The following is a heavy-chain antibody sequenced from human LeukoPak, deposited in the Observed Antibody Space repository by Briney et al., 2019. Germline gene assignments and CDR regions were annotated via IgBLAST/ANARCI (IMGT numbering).Heavy chain of an antibody. CDR3: ARLAKTGTTNWFDA. CDR2: IYYSGST. Sequence: SETLSLTCTVSGGSISSYYWSWIRQPPGKGLEWIGYIYYSGSTNYNPSLKSRVTISVDTSKNQFSLKLSSVTAADTAVYYCARLAKTGTTNWFDAWGQGTLVTVSS. V-gene: IGHV4-59*01. CDR1: GGSISSYY. D-gene: IGHD1-1*01. J-gene: IGHJ5*02.